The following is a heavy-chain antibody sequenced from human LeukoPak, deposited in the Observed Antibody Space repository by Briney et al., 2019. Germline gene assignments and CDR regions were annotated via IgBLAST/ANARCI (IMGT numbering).Heavy chain of an antibody. D-gene: IGHD3-3*01. Sequence: HGESLQISCKGSGSSFTSYWIGWVRQLPGKGLEWMGIIYPGDSDTRYSPSFQGQVTISADKSISTAYLQWSSLKASDTAMYYCARRHYDFWSGPREGWFDPWGQGTLVTVSS. CDR3: ARRHYDFWSGPREGWFDP. CDR2: IYPGDSDT. V-gene: IGHV5-51*01. J-gene: IGHJ5*02. CDR1: GSSFTSYW.